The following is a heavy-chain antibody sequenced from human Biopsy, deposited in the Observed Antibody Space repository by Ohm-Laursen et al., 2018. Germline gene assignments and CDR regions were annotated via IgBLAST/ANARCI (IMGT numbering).Heavy chain of an antibody. D-gene: IGHD3-22*01. V-gene: IGHV4-39*01. Sequence: TLSLTCTVSGGSISNNNYYWGWIRQPPGKGLEWIGSIFYRGSTHYKPSLKSRVNISVDTSKNQFSLKLNSVTAADTAEYYCARDYDTSGYYYVSWGQGTLVTVSS. J-gene: IGHJ5*02. CDR3: ARDYDTSGYYYVS. CDR2: IFYRGST. CDR1: GGSISNNNYY.